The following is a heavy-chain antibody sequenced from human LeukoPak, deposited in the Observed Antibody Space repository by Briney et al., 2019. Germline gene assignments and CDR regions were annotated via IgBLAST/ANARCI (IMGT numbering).Heavy chain of an antibody. D-gene: IGHD6-13*01. V-gene: IGHV3-23*01. Sequence: GGSLRLSCAASGFTFSSYAMSWVRQAPGKGLEWVSSISGSGGSTYYADSVKGRFTISRDNSKNTLYLQMNSLRAEDTAGYYCAKDMYISSWYYFDYWGQGTLVTVSS. CDR3: AKDMYISSWYYFDY. J-gene: IGHJ4*02. CDR2: ISGSGGST. CDR1: GFTFSSYA.